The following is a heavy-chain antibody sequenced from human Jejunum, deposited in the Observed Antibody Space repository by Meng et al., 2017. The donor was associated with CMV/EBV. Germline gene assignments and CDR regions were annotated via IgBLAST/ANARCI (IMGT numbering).Heavy chain of an antibody. V-gene: IGHV3-74*03. CDR2: INSAGSIT. J-gene: IGHJ4*02. Sequence: VQLVEAGGGLVQPGGSQRLSCAASGFTFRTYWMHWVRQAPGEGLVWVSRINSAGSITTYADSVKGRFTISRDNAKDTLYLQMNGLRADDTAIYFCARGMGDYWGQGSLVTVSS. CDR1: GFTFRTYW. D-gene: IGHD3-16*01. CDR3: ARGMGDY.